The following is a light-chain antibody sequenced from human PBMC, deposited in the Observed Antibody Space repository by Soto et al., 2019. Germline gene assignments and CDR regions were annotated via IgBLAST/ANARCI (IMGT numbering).Light chain of an antibody. Sequence: EIVLTQSPGTLSLSPGERATLSCRASQSVSSSYLAWYQQIPGQAPRLLIYYASRRDTAIPDRFSGRESGIDVTLSNCRLEPEDFEVYYCLKYGSSVTFGGGTKVEIK. V-gene: IGKV3-20*01. J-gene: IGKJ4*01. CDR1: QSVSSSY. CDR3: LKYGSSVT. CDR2: YAS.